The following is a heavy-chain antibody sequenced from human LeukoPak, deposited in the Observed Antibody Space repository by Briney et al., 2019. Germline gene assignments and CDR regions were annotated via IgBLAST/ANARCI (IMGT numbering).Heavy chain of an antibody. V-gene: IGHV3-48*03. CDR3: AGGRSGGSYYYDTSGYYGGAPFDY. CDR2: ISSSGSTI. J-gene: IGHJ4*02. D-gene: IGHD3-22*01. CDR1: GFTISSYE. Sequence: AGGSLRLSCGASGFTISSYETDWVRQAPGKGLEWVSYISSSGSTIYYADSVKGRFTISRDNAKNSLYLQMNSLRAEDTAVYYCAGGRSGGSYYYDTSGYYGGAPFDYWGQGTLVTVSS.